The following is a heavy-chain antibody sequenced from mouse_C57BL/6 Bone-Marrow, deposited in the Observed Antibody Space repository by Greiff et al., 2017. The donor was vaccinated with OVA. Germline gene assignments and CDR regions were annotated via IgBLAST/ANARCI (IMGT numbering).Heavy chain of an antibody. J-gene: IGHJ1*03. V-gene: IGHV5-4*03. Sequence: EVKLQESGGGLVKPGGSLKLSCAASGFTFSSYAMSWVRQTPEKRLEWVATISDGGSYTYYPDNVKGRFTISRDNAKNNLYLQMSHLKSEDTAMYYCAAVVARGYFDVWGTGTTVTVSS. CDR1: GFTFSSYA. CDR3: AAVVARGYFDV. D-gene: IGHD1-1*01. CDR2: ISDGGSYT.